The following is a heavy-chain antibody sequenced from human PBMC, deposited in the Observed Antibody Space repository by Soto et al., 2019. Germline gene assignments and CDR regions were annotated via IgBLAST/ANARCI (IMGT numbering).Heavy chain of an antibody. CDR3: ARPQSSGWYVPVVY. J-gene: IGHJ4*02. D-gene: IGHD6-19*01. CDR2: INAGNGNT. Sequence: ASVKVPCKTSGNTFTSYAMHWVRQAPGQRLEWMGWINAGNGNTKYSQKFQGRVTITRDTSASTAYMELSSLRSEDTAVYYCARPQSSGWYVPVVYWGQGTLVTVSS. V-gene: IGHV1-3*01. CDR1: GNTFTSYA.